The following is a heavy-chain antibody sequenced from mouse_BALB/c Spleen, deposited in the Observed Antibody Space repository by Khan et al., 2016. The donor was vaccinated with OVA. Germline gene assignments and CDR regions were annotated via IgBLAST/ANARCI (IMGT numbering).Heavy chain of an antibody. J-gene: IGHJ4*01. V-gene: IGHV9-3-1*01. CDR1: GYTFTIYG. CDR2: INTYTGEP. D-gene: IGHD2-14*01. CDR3: ARVGYNGTMDY. Sequence: QIQLVQSGPELKKPGETVKISCKASGYTFTIYGMNWVRQAPGKGLKWMGWINTYTGEPTYADDFKGRFAFSLETSASTAFLQINNLKNEDTATFFCARVGYNGTMDYWGPGTSVTVSS.